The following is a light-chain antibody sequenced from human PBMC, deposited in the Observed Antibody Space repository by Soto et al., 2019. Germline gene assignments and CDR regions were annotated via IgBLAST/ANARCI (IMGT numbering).Light chain of an antibody. J-gene: IGLJ1*01. Sequence: SVLTQPRSVSGAPGQAGTISCTGNSSDVGGYDYVSWYQQHPGKAPKLMIYDVTKRPSGVPDRFSGSRSGNTASLTISGLQAEDDADYYCCSYAGTYTFYVFGTGTKVTVL. V-gene: IGLV2-11*01. CDR2: DVT. CDR3: CSYAGTYTFYV. CDR1: SSDVGGYDY.